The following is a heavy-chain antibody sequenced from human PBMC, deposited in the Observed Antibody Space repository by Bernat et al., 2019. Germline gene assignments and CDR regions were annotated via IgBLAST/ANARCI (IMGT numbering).Heavy chain of an antibody. J-gene: IGHJ4*02. V-gene: IGHV3-21*01. CDR3: ARDTSSSSTPYYFDY. D-gene: IGHD6-6*01. CDR2: ISSSSSYI. CDR1: GFTFSSYS. Sequence: EVQLVESGGGLVKPGGPLRLSCAASGFTFSSYSMNGVRQAPGKGREWVSSISSSSSYIYYADSVKGRFTISRDNAKNSRDVQMNSLRADDTAVYYCARDTSSSSTPYYFDYWGQGTLVTVSS.